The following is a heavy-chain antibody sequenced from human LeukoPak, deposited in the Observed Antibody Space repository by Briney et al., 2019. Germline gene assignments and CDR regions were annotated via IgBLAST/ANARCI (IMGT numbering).Heavy chain of an antibody. D-gene: IGHD1-26*01. CDR1: GGSFSGYY. CDR3: ARANSGSYDY. V-gene: IGHV4-59*01. J-gene: IGHJ4*02. CDR2: IFYSGST. Sequence: SETLSLTCAVYGGSFSGYYWSWIRQPPGKGLEWIGYIFYSGSTNYNPSLKSRVTISVDTSKKQFSLKLSSVTAADTAVYYCARANSGSYDYWGQGTLVTVSS.